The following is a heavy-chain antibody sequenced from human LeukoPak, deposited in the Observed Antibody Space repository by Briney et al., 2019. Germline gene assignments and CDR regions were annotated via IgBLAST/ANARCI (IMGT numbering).Heavy chain of an antibody. CDR2: IIPIFGTA. CDR1: GGTFSSYA. Sequence: ASVKVSCKASGGTFSSYAISWVRQAPGQGLEWMGGIIPIFGTANYAQKFQGRVTITTDESTSTAYMELSSLRSEDTAVYHCAGGGGMARDSYFFDYWGQGTLVTVSS. CDR3: AGGGGMARDSYFFDY. J-gene: IGHJ4*02. D-gene: IGHD5-24*01. V-gene: IGHV1-69*05.